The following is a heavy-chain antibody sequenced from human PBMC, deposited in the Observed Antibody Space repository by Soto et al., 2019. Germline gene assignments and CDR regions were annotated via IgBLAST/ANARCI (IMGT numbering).Heavy chain of an antibody. CDR1: GFTFSDYY. J-gene: IGHJ4*02. CDR3: AREEYSSSGIVSY. V-gene: IGHV3-11*06. CDR2: ISSSSSYT. Sequence: QVQLVESGGGLVKPGGSLRLSCAASGFTFSDYYMSWIRQAPGKGLEWVSYISSSSSYTNYADSVKGRFTISRDNAKNSLYLQMHSLRAEDTAVYYCAREEYSSSGIVSYWGQGTLVTVSS. D-gene: IGHD6-6*01.